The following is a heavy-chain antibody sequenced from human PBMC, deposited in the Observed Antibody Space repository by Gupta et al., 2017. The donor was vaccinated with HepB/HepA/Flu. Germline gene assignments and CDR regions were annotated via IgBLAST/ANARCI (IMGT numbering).Heavy chain of an antibody. V-gene: IGHV3-23*01. CDR2: VSGSGAAT. CDR3: AKEGYLGSSSSYYYHFYMDV. J-gene: IGHJ6*03. D-gene: IGHD1-26*01. Sequence: EVQLLESGGGLVQPGGSLRLACAASGFTFRNYAMSLVRQAPGKGLEWVSGVSGSGAATYYADSVKGQFTTSRDNANNTLYLQMDSLRAEDTAIYYCAKEGYLGSSSSYYYHFYMDVWGKGTTVTVSS. CDR1: GFTFRNYA.